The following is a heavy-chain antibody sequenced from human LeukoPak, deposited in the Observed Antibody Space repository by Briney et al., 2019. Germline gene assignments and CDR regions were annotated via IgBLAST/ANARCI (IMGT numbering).Heavy chain of an antibody. J-gene: IGHJ3*02. CDR1: GYIFSTYW. V-gene: IGHV5-51*01. CDR2: IYLGDSDT. Sequence: GESLKISCQVSGYIFSTYWIGWVRQMPGKGLEWMGIIYLGDSDTRYSPSFQGQVTISADKSINTAYVQWRSLKASDTAIYYCARSLRRTRLDAFDIWGQGTMVTVSS. CDR3: ARSLRRTRLDAFDI. D-gene: IGHD3-16*01.